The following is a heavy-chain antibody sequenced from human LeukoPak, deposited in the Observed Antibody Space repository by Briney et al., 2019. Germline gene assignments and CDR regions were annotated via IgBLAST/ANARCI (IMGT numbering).Heavy chain of an antibody. Sequence: GGSLRLSCAASGFTFSSYEMNWVRQAPGKGLEWISAISGSSSNVYYAASVRGRLTISRDNAENSLYLQLNTMRAEDTAVYYCARGFRDTAMFLDYWGQGTLVTASS. CDR1: GFTFSSYE. J-gene: IGHJ4*02. CDR2: ISGSSSNV. CDR3: ARGFRDTAMFLDY. V-gene: IGHV3-48*03. D-gene: IGHD5-18*01.